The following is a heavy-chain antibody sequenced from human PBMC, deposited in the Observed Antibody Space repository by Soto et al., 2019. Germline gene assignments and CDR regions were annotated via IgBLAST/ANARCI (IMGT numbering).Heavy chain of an antibody. CDR1: GGSISSSSYY. J-gene: IGHJ4*02. V-gene: IGHV4-39*01. CDR2: LYYSGST. D-gene: IGHD5-18*01. CDR3: ARPSSYTAMAQYFDY. Sequence: QLQLQESGPGLVKPSETLSLTCTVSGGSISSSSYYWGWIRQPPGKGLEWIGSLYYSGSTYYNPSLKSRVTITVDTSRIQGSRTLSSLTAADTAVYYCARPSSYTAMAQYFDYWGQGTLVTVST.